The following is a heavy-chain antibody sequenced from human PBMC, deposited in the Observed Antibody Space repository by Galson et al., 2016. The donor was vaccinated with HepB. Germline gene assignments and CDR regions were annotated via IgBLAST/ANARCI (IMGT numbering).Heavy chain of an antibody. CDR2: IRDIGNSYAT. CDR1: GFTFSESG. V-gene: IGHV3-73*01. J-gene: IGHJ5*02. CDR3: ARFRPLTSHYGNTEQLEH. D-gene: IGHD3-10*01. Sequence: SLRLSCAASGFTFSESGIHWVRQASGKGLEWIGPIRDIGNSYATAYAASVEGRFTIPRDDSKNTAYLRPNSLKTEDTAVYYCARFRPLTSHYGNTEQLEHWGQGTLVTVSS.